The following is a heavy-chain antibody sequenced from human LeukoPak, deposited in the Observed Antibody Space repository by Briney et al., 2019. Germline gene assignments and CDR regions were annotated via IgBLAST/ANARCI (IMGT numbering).Heavy chain of an antibody. D-gene: IGHD2-2*01. Sequence: PGGSLRLPCAASGFXFSSYWISWVRQAPGKGLEWEANIKQDGSDKYYVDSVKGRLTISRDNSKNSLYLQMNSLRAEDTAVYYCARTQCISTRCSHYFDYWGQGTLVTVSS. CDR3: ARTQCISTRCSHYFDY. V-gene: IGHV3-7*05. J-gene: IGHJ4*02. CDR1: GFXFSSYW. CDR2: IKQDGSDK.